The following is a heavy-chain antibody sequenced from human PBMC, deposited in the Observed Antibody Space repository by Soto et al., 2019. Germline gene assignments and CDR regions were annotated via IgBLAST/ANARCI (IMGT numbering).Heavy chain of an antibody. Sequence: QVQLVQSGAEVKKPGSSVKVSCKASGGTFSSYTISWVRQAPGQGLEWMGRIIPILGIANYAQKFQGRVTXTXVKSTSTAYMELSSLRSEDTAVYYCARGYLHSSFDYWGQGTLVTVSS. V-gene: IGHV1-69*02. D-gene: IGHD1-1*01. CDR3: ARGYLHSSFDY. CDR1: GGTFSSYT. J-gene: IGHJ4*02. CDR2: IIPILGIA.